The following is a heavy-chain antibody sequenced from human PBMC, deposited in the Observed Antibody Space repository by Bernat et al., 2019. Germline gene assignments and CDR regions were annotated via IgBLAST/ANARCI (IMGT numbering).Heavy chain of an antibody. CDR3: ARDSLPTEYYGSGSYAHHENYCYYYMDV. Sequence: QVQLVQSGAEVKKPGSSVKVSCKASGGTFSSYAISWVRQAPGQGLEWMGGIIPIFGTANYAQKFQGRVTITADESTSTAYMELSSLRAEDTAVYYCARDSLPTEYYGSGSYAHHENYCYYYMDVWGKGTTVTVSS. CDR2: IIPIFGTA. J-gene: IGHJ6*03. V-gene: IGHV1-69*01. D-gene: IGHD3-10*01. CDR1: GGTFSSYA.